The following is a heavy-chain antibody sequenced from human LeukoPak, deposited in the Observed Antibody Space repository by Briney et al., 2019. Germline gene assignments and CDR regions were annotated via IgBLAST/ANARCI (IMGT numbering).Heavy chain of an antibody. CDR3: ATDTYGGKKREFDY. CDR1: GYILTELS. V-gene: IGHV1-24*01. Sequence: GASVKVSCKVSGYILTELSMHWVRQAPGKGLEWMGGFDPEDGETIYAQKFQGRVTMTEDTSTDTAYMELSSLRSEDTAVYYCATDTYGGKKREFDYWGQGTLVTVSS. J-gene: IGHJ4*02. D-gene: IGHD4-23*01. CDR2: FDPEDGET.